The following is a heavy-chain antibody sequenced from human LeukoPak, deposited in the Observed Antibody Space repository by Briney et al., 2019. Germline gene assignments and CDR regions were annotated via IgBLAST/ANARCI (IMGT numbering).Heavy chain of an antibody. Sequence: ASVKVSCKASGYTFASYDINWVRQATGQGLEWMGWMNPNSGNTGYAQKFQGRVTMTRNTSISTAYMELSSLRSEDTAVYYCAIPPHYDISGYYHNYWGQGTLVTVSS. CDR1: GYTFASYD. V-gene: IGHV1-8*01. J-gene: IGHJ4*02. D-gene: IGHD3-22*01. CDR2: MNPNSGNT. CDR3: AIPPHYDISGYYHNY.